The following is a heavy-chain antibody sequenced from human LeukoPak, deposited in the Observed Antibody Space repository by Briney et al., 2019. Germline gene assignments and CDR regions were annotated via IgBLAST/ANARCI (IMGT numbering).Heavy chain of an antibody. V-gene: IGHV3-11*01. D-gene: IGHD6-13*01. CDR3: ARDWSIAAFDY. CDR2: ISSSGSTI. J-gene: IGHJ4*02. Sequence: GGSLRLSCAASGFTFSDYYMSWIRQAPGEGLGWVSYISSSGSTIYYADSVKGRFTISRDNANNSLYLQMNSLRAEDTAVYYCARDWSIAAFDYWGQGTLVTVSS. CDR1: GFTFSDYY.